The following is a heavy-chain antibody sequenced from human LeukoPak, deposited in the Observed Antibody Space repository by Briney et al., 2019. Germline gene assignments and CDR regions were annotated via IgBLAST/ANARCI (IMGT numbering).Heavy chain of an antibody. D-gene: IGHD2-15*01. Sequence: GGSLRLSCAASGFTFSSYAMSWVRQAPGKGLEWVSAISGSGGSTYYADSVKGRFTIPRDNSKNTLYLQMNSLRAEDTAVYYCAKERYCSGGSCPTWFDYWGQGTLVTVSS. J-gene: IGHJ4*02. CDR3: AKERYCSGGSCPTWFDY. CDR2: ISGSGGST. CDR1: GFTFSSYA. V-gene: IGHV3-23*01.